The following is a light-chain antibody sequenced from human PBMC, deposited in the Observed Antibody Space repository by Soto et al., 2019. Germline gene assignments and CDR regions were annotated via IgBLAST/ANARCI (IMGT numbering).Light chain of an antibody. Sequence: ILMTQSPLSLPVTPGEPAAISCRSSQSLLHSNGYNYLDWYLQKPGQSPQLLIYLGSNRASGVPDRFSGSGSGTDFTLKISRVEAEDVGVYYCMQALQTSITFGQGTRLEI. CDR2: LGS. CDR1: QSLLHSNGYNY. V-gene: IGKV2-28*01. CDR3: MQALQTSIT. J-gene: IGKJ5*01.